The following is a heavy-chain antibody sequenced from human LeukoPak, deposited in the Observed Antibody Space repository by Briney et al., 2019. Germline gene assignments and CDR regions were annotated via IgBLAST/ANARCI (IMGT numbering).Heavy chain of an antibody. D-gene: IGHD2-2*01. CDR1: GGSINSYY. CDR3: ARLPAHYCSSTSCDDSWFDP. CDR2: ISHSGNT. V-gene: IGHV4-59*08. Sequence: RPSETLSLTCTVSGGSINSYYWNWLRQTPGKGLEWIGYISHSGNTSYNPSLKSRVAISIDTSKSQFSLKLRSVTAADTAVYYCARLPAHYCSSTSCDDSWFDPWGQGTLVTVSS. J-gene: IGHJ5*02.